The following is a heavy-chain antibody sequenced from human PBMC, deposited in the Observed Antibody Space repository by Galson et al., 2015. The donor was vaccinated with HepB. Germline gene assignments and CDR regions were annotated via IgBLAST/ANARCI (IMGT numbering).Heavy chain of an antibody. CDR3: ARDLLGFGLDV. V-gene: IGHV3-11*06. Sequence: SLRLSCAVSGFTFSDYYMSWIHQAPGRGVEWMSYISSSARYTNYADSVKGRCTISRASAKNSLYLQMNSLRVDDTAIYYCARDLLGFGLDVWGQGTTVTISS. CDR2: ISSSARYT. J-gene: IGHJ6*02. D-gene: IGHD3-10*01. CDR1: GFTFSDYY.